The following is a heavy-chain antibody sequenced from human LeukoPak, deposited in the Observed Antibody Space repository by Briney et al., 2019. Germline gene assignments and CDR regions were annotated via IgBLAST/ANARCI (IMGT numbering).Heavy chain of an antibody. CDR2: ISAYNGNT. D-gene: IGHD3-10*01. J-gene: IGHJ4*02. Sequence: ASVKVSCKASGYTFTSYGISWVRQAPGQGLEGRGWISAYNGNTNYAQKLQGRVTMTTDTSTSTAYMELRSLRSDDTAVYYCARSSAGMVRGVPQFDYWGQGTLVTVSS. CDR3: ARSSAGMVRGVPQFDY. CDR1: GYTFTSYG. V-gene: IGHV1-18*01.